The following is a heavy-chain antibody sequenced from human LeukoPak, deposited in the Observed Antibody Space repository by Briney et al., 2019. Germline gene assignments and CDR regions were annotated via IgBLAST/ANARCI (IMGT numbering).Heavy chain of an antibody. Sequence: SETLSLTCTVSGGSISSYYWSWIRQPPGKGLEWIGYIYYSGSTNYNPSLKSRVTISVDTSKNQFSLKLSSVTAADTAVYYCARRVGSYDSSGYKKFFDYWGQGTLVTVSS. CDR2: IYYSGST. CDR3: ARRVGSYDSSGYKKFFDY. CDR1: GGSISSYY. J-gene: IGHJ4*02. D-gene: IGHD3-22*01. V-gene: IGHV4-59*08.